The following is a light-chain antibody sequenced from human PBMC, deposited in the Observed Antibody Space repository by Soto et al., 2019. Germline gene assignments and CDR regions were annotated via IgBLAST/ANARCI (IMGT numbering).Light chain of an antibody. V-gene: IGKV1-39*01. CDR1: DSISRH. Sequence: DIHMAQSPSSLSASVGDRVTITCRAADSISRHLNWYQQKPGRAPDLLIYAASTLQNGVPSRFTGSGSGTEFTLTITGLQLEDFATYYCQQDYSILATFGQGTRLEIK. CDR2: AAS. J-gene: IGKJ5*01. CDR3: QQDYSILAT.